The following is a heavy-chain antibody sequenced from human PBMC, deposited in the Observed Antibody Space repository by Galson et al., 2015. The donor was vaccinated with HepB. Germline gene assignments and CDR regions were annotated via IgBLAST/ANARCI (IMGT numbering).Heavy chain of an antibody. CDR2: IKSKTDGGTT. CDR3: TTDRTFSSVYYVNYYYYAMHV. CDR1: GFTFNNAW. Sequence: SLRLSCAASGFTFNNAWMSWVRQAPGKGLEWVGRIKSKTDGGTTDYAAPVKGRFSISRDDSKNILYLQMSSLKTDDTAVYYCTTDRTFSSVYYVNYYYYAMHVWGQGTTVTVSS. D-gene: IGHD6-25*01. V-gene: IGHV3-15*01. J-gene: IGHJ6*02.